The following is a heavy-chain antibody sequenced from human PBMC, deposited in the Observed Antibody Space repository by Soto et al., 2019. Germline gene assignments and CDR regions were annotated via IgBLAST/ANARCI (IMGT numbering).Heavy chain of an antibody. V-gene: IGHV1-3*01. CDR2: INAGNGNT. CDR1: GYTFTNYA. D-gene: IGHD2-2*01. Sequence: QVQLVQSGAEVKKPGASVKVSCKASGYTFTNYAMHWVRQAPGQRPEWMGWINAGNGNTKFSQRFQGRVTITRDTSANITYMELSSLTSEDTAVYYSARAGFCSTTSCSDAFDIWGQGTMLTVSS. CDR3: ARAGFCSTTSCSDAFDI. J-gene: IGHJ3*02.